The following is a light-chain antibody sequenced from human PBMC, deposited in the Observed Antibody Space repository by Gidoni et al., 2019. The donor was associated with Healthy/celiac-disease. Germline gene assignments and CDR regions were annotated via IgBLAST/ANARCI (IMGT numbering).Light chain of an antibody. J-gene: IGKJ3*01. V-gene: IGKV1-39*01. CDR1: QSISSY. Sequence: DIQMTQSPSSLSASVGDSVTITCRASQSISSYLNWYQQKPGKAPKLLIYAASSLQSGVPSRFSGSGSGTDSTLTISSLQPEDFATYYCQQRYSTPLFTFGPGTKVDIK. CDR2: AAS. CDR3: QQRYSTPLFT.